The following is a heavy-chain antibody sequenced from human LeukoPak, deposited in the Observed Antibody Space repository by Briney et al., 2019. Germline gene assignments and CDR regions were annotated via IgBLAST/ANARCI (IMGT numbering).Heavy chain of an antibody. J-gene: IGHJ4*02. CDR1: GFTFSTYA. CDR2: LSGRGRDT. Sequence: GGTLRLSCAASGFTFSTYAMSWVRQAPGKGLEWLSALSGRGRDTYYADSVKGRFTISRDESKNTLYLQMNSLRAGDTAVYYCAREGKDGYNFDYWGQGTLVTVSS. CDR3: AREGKDGYNFDY. V-gene: IGHV3-23*01. D-gene: IGHD5-24*01.